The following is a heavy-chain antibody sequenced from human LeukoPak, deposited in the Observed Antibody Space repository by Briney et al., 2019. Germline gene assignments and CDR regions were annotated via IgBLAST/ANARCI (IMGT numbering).Heavy chain of an antibody. V-gene: IGHV3-53*01. Sequence: GGSLRLSCAASGFTFSSYGMHWVRQAPGKGLEWVSVIYSGGSTYYADSVKGRFTISRDNSKNTLYLQMNSLRAEDTAVYYCARDPDYRPGYWGQGTLVTVSS. J-gene: IGHJ4*02. CDR2: IYSGGST. CDR1: GFTFSSYG. D-gene: IGHD4-11*01. CDR3: ARDPDYRPGY.